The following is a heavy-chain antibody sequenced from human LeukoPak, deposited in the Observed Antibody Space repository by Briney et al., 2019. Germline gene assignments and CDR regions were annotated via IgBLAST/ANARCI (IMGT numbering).Heavy chain of an antibody. CDR1: GFTFSNSW. Sequence: GGSLRLSCAASGFTFSNSWMSWVRQAPGKGLEWVGRIKSKTDGGTTDYAVPVKGRFTISRDDSKNTLYLQMNSLKTEDTAVYYCTTGGYKQLWDDYWGQGTLVTVSS. CDR2: IKSKTDGGTT. CDR3: TTGGYKQLWDDY. J-gene: IGHJ4*02. D-gene: IGHD5-18*01. V-gene: IGHV3-15*01.